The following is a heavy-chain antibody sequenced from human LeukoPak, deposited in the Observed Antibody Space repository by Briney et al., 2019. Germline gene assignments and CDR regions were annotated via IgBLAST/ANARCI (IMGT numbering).Heavy chain of an antibody. J-gene: IGHJ4*02. V-gene: IGHV4-4*02. CDR3: AREGAIRNYYGSGSYSGP. CDR1: GGSISSSNW. D-gene: IGHD3-10*01. CDR2: IYHSGST. Sequence: PSETLSLTCAVSGGSISSSNWWSWVRQPPGKGLEWIGEIYHSGSTNYNPSLKSRVTISVDKSKNQFSLKLSSVTAADTAVYYCAREGAIRNYYGSGSYSGPWGQGTLVTVSS.